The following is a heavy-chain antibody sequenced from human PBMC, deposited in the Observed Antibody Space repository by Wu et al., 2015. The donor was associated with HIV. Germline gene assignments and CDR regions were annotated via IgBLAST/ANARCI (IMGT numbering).Heavy chain of an antibody. Sequence: QVQLVQSGAEVKKPGSSVKVSCKASGGTFSSYAISWVRQAPGQGLEWMGGIIPIFGTANYAQKFQGRVTITADESTSTAYMELSSLRSEDTAVYYCARAGGGEPPRASFDIVVVPTGGWFDPWGQGTLVTVSS. V-gene: IGHV1-69*01. CDR1: GGTFSSYA. D-gene: IGHD2-2*01. J-gene: IGHJ5*02. CDR2: IIPIFGTA. CDR3: ARAGGGEPPRASFDIVVVPTGGWFDP.